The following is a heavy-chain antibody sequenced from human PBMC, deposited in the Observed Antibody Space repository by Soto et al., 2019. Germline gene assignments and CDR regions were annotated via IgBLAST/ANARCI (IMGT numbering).Heavy chain of an antibody. CDR3: AGLVVAATDAFDI. CDR2: ISYDGSNK. J-gene: IGHJ3*02. V-gene: IGHV3-30*03. CDR1: GFTFSSYG. Sequence: QVQLVESGGGVVQPGRSLRLSCAASGFTFSSYGMHWVRQAPGKGLEWVAVISYDGSNKYYADYVKGRFTISRDNSKNTLYLQMNSLRAEDTAVYYCAGLVVAATDAFDIWGQGTMVTVSS. D-gene: IGHD2-15*01.